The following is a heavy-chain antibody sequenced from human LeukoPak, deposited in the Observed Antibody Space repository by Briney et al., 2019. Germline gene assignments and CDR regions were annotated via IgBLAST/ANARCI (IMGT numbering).Heavy chain of an antibody. D-gene: IGHD3-10*01. Sequence: SETLSLTCTVSGGSLSSGGYYWSWIRQHPGKGLEWIGYIYYSGSTYYNPSLKSRVTISVDTSKNQFSLKLSSVTAADTAVYYCARDRMGFGESHYYYYYMDVWGKGTTVTASS. J-gene: IGHJ6*03. CDR2: IYYSGST. CDR3: ARDRMGFGESHYYYYYMDV. V-gene: IGHV4-31*03. CDR1: GGSLSSGGYY.